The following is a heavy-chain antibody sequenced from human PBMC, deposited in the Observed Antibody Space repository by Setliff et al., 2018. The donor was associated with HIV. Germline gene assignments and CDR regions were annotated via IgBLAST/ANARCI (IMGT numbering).Heavy chain of an antibody. CDR2: IFGSGTT. CDR3: ARDRSKYGTGSSAYNWFDP. Sequence: SETLSLTCSVSTDSFSNFHWSWMRQPAGKGLEWIGRIFGSGTTHYNPSLKSRVTMSIDTSKNQFSLKLNSVTAADTAVYFCARDRSKYGTGSSAYNWFDPWVPETLLVTVSS. CDR1: TDSFSNFH. D-gene: IGHD3-16*01. J-gene: IGHJ5*02. V-gene: IGHV4-4*07.